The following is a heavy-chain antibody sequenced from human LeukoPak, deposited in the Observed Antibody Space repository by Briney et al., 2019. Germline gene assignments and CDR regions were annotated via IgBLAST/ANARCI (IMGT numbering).Heavy chain of an antibody. CDR1: GGTFSSYA. CDR2: IIPIFGTA. J-gene: IGHJ5*02. CDR3: AREGETVTTHWFDP. V-gene: IGHV1-69*13. D-gene: IGHD4-17*01. Sequence: SVKVSCKASGGTFSSYAISWVRQAPGQGLEWMGGIIPIFGTANYAQKFQGRVTITAGESTSTAYMELSSLRSEDTAVYYCAREGETVTTHWFDPWGQGTLVTVSS.